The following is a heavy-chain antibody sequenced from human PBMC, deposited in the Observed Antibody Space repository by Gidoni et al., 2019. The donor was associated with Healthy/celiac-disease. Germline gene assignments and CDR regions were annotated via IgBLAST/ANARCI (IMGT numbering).Heavy chain of an antibody. D-gene: IGHD5-18*01. CDR1: GYTFTRYY. CDR3: ARKAGEDPSTDTVDY. J-gene: IGHJ4*02. Sequence: QVQLVQSGAEVKKPGASVKVSCKASGYTFTRYYMHWVRQAPGQGLEWMGIINPSGGSTSYAQKFQGRVTMTRDTSTSTVYMELSSLRSEDTAVYYCARKAGEDPSTDTVDYWGQGTLVTVSS. CDR2: INPSGGST. V-gene: IGHV1-46*01.